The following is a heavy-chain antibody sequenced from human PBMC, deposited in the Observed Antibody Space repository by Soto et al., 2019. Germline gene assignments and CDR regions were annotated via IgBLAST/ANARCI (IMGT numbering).Heavy chain of an antibody. CDR2: IYHSGST. CDR3: ARDPPSNYYDSSGYEDDAFDI. Sequence: LXLTFSVSAGSSSISNWWSWVRQPPWKGLEWIGEIYHSGSTNYNPALQSRVTISVDKSKNQFSLKLSSVTAADTAVYYCARDPPSNYYDSSGYEDDAFDIWGQGPMVTV. V-gene: IGHV4-4*02. J-gene: IGHJ3*02. CDR1: AGSSSISNW. D-gene: IGHD3-22*01.